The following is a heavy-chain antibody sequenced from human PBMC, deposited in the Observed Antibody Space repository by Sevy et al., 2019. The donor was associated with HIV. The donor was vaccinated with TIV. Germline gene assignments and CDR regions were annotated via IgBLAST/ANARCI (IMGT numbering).Heavy chain of an antibody. Sequence: SETLSLTCTVSGGSISSYYWSWIRQPPGKGLEWIGYIYYSGSTKYNPSLKSRVTISVDTSKNQFSLKLSSVTAADTAVYYCARDDQSDGDYYYYGMDVWGQGTTVTVSS. CDR1: GGSISSYY. CDR3: ARDDQSDGDYYYYGMDV. J-gene: IGHJ6*02. D-gene: IGHD4-17*01. CDR2: IYYSGST. V-gene: IGHV4-59*01.